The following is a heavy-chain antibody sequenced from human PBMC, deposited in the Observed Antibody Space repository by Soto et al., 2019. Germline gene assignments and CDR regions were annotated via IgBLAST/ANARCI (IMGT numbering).Heavy chain of an antibody. Sequence: KAGGSLRLSCAASGFTFSNAWMSWVRQAPGKGLEWVGRIKSKTDGGTTDYAAPVKGRFTISRDDSKNTLYLQMNSLKTEDTAVYYCTTDTAMVEFDYWGQGTLVTVSS. V-gene: IGHV3-15*01. D-gene: IGHD5-18*01. CDR3: TTDTAMVEFDY. CDR1: GFTFSNAW. J-gene: IGHJ4*02. CDR2: IKSKTDGGTT.